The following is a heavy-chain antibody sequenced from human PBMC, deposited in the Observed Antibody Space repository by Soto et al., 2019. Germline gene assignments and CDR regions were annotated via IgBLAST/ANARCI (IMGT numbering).Heavy chain of an antibody. CDR2: INPNSGGT. CDR1: GYTFTGYY. J-gene: IGHJ6*02. V-gene: IGHV1-2*02. D-gene: IGHD2-2*01. Sequence: ASVKVSCKASGYTFTGYYMHWVRQAPGQGLEWMGWINPNSGGTNYAQKFQGRVTMTRGTSISTAYMELSRLRSDDTAVYYCASPVYCSSTSCHEDYGMDVWGQGTTVTVSS. CDR3: ASPVYCSSTSCHEDYGMDV.